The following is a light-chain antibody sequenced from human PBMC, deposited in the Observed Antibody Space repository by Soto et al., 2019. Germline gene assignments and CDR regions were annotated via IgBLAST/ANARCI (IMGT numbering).Light chain of an antibody. CDR1: QSISSY. CDR3: QQYNSHSPWA. J-gene: IGKJ1*01. CDR2: AAS. Sequence: IPMTQSPSSLSASVGDRVTLTGRASQSISSYSNWYQQKPGKAPKLLIYAASSLQSGVPSRFSGSGSGTEFTLTISSLQPDDFATYYCQQYNSHSPWAFGQGTKVDI. V-gene: IGKV1-39*01.